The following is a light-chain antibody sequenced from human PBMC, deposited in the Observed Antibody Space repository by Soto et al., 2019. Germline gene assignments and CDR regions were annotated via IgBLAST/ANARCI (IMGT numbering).Light chain of an antibody. CDR3: QQYATTPQT. Sequence: EIVLTQSPATLSLSPGERATLSCGASQSVTSSYLGGYQKKPGLAPRLLIYDASRRATGIPDRFSGSGSGTDFNLTISRLEPEDFAAYYCQQYATTPQTFGGGIKVEIK. CDR2: DAS. CDR1: QSVTSSY. V-gene: IGKV3D-20*01. J-gene: IGKJ4*01.